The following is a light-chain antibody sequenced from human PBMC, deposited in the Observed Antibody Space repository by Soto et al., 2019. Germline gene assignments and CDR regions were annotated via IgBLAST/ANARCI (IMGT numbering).Light chain of an antibody. CDR1: QSVHNF. V-gene: IGKV3-15*01. Sequence: EVVLTQSPATLSLSPGDRAALSCKASQSVHNFLAWYQQKPGQAPRLLIYDTSTRATGVPTRFSGSRSGAEFTLTINSLQSEDFAVYYCQQYYDWPITFGQGTRLEIK. J-gene: IGKJ5*01. CDR2: DTS. CDR3: QQYYDWPIT.